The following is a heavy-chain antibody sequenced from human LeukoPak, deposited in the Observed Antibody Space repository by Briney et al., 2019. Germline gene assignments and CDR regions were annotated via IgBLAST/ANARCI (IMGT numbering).Heavy chain of an antibody. CDR2: IYWDDDK. D-gene: IGHD2-2*01. Sequence: SGPTLVKPTQTLTLICTFSGFSLSTSGVGVGWIRQPPGKALEWLALIYWDDDKRYSPSLKSRLTITKDTSKNQVVLTMTNTDPVDTATYYCAHRPGYCSSTSCSRYWFDPWGQGTLVTVSS. J-gene: IGHJ5*02. CDR1: GFSLSTSGVG. V-gene: IGHV2-5*02. CDR3: AHRPGYCSSTSCSRYWFDP.